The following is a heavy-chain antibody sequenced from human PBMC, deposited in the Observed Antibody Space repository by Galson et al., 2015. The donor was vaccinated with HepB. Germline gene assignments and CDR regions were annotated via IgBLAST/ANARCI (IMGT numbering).Heavy chain of an antibody. CDR2: IDPSDSYT. CDR3: ATAGDEEGGSERYYYYGMDV. D-gene: IGHD3-16*01. Sequence: QSGAEVKKPGESLRISCKGSGYSFTSYWISWVRQMPGKGLEWMGRIDPSDSYTNYSPSFQGHVTISADKSISTAYLQWSSLKASDTAMYYCATAGDEEGGSERYYYYGMDVRGQGTTVTVSS. V-gene: IGHV5-10-1*01. CDR1: GYSFTSYW. J-gene: IGHJ6*02.